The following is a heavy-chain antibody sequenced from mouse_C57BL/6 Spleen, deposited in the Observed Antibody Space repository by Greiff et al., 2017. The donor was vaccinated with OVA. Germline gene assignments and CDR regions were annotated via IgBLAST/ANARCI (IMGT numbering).Heavy chain of an antibody. V-gene: IGHV1-85*01. CDR3: ASTWFDY. CDR1: GYTFTSYD. J-gene: IGHJ2*01. Sequence: VMLVESGPELVKPGASVKLSCKASGYTFTSYDINWVKQRPGQGLEWIGWIYPRDGSTKYNEKFKGTATLTVDTSSSTAYMELLSLTSDDAAVYFCASTWFDYWGQGTTLTVSS. CDR2: IYPRDGST. D-gene: IGHD4-1*02.